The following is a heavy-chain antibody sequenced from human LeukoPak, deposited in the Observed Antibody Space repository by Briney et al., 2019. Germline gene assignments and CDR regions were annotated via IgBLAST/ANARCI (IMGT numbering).Heavy chain of an antibody. J-gene: IGHJ4*02. V-gene: IGHV1-69*13. CDR2: IIPMFETA. D-gene: IGHD6-13*01. CDR1: GGTFNSYA. Sequence: SVKVSCKASGGTFNSYAISWVRQAPGQGLEWMGGIIPMFETANYAQKFQGRVTITADEFTTTVYMELSSLRSEDTAVYYCARGTIAAAGTNFDYWGQGTLVTVSS. CDR3: ARGTIAAAGTNFDY.